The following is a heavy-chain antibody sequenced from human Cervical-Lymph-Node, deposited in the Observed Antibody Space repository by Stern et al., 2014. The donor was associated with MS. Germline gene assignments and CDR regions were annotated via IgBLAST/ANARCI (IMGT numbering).Heavy chain of an antibody. Sequence: VQLEESGPGLVKPSETLSLTCTVSGGSIINYYSRWIRQTPGKGLQWIGYIYYTGRTNYNPSLKSRVTISVDTSKNQLSLMLRSLTAADTAVYYCARDSSDTWYGPIDAWGQGTQVIVSS. CDR2: IYYTGRT. D-gene: IGHD6-13*01. J-gene: IGHJ5*02. CDR1: GGSIINYY. V-gene: IGHV4-59*01. CDR3: ARDSSDTWYGPIDA.